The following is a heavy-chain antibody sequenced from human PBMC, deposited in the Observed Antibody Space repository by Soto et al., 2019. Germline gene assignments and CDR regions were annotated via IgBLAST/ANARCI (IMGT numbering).Heavy chain of an antibody. V-gene: IGHV5-51*01. J-gene: IGHJ6*02. D-gene: IGHD2-2*01. CDR2: IYPGDSDT. CDR1: GYSLTSYW. CDR3: PRREHCSSTSCSPHYGMDV. Sequence: GESLKISCKGSGYSLTSYWNGWVRQLPGKGLEWMGIIYPGDSDTRYSPSFQGQVTISADKSIRTAYLKSRSLNASDTAMYYCPRREHCSSTSCSPHYGMDVWGQGTTVTVSS.